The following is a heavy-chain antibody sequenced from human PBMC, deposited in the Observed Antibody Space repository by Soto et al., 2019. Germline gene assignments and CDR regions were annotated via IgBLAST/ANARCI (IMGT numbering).Heavy chain of an antibody. CDR1: GFTFSTYG. D-gene: IGHD5-12*01. CDR3: ARDQVEIVAAPIDGNALSNRFDP. V-gene: IGHV3-33*01. Sequence: QVQLVESGGGVVQPGRSLRLSCAASGFTFSTYGIHWVRQAPGKGLEWVAAIFYDGSRKFYTDSVKGRFTISRDNSKNTVYLQMNGLRAEDTAVYYCARDQVEIVAAPIDGNALSNRFDPWGQGTLVTVSS. J-gene: IGHJ5*02. CDR2: IFYDGSRK.